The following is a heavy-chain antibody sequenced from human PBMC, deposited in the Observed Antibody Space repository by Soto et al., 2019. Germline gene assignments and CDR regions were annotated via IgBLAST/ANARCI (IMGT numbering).Heavy chain of an antibody. V-gene: IGHV3-23*01. CDR3: AKARKALLTGYAYY. J-gene: IGHJ4*02. CDR1: GFTFSSYA. Sequence: EVQLLESGGGLVQPGGSLRLSCAASGFTFSSYAMNWVRQAPGEGLEWLSAISGSGGSTYYADSVKGRFTISRDNSKDPLYLQMNSLRAEDTAVYYCAKARKALLTGYAYYWGQGTLVTVSS. CDR2: ISGSGGST. D-gene: IGHD3-9*01.